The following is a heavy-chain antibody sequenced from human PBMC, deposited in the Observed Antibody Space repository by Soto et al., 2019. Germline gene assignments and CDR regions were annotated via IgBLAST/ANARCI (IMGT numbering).Heavy chain of an antibody. D-gene: IGHD3-10*01. J-gene: IGHJ5*02. CDR3: ARGVGSGSYYNQYNWFDP. CDR1: GYIFNSFG. Sequence: ASVKVSCKASGYIFNSFGISWVRQAPGQGLEWMGWISAYTGNTKYAQNFQGRVTMTTDTSTSTAYMELRSLRSDDTAVYYCARGVGSGSYYNQYNWFDPWGQGTLVTVSS. CDR2: ISAYTGNT. V-gene: IGHV1-18*01.